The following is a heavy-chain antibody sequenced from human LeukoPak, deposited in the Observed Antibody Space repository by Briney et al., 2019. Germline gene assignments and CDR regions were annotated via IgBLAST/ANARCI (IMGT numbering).Heavy chain of an antibody. CDR2: ISSSSDLM. CDR3: ARDRGHAYFFDY. Sequence: GGSLRLSCEASGFSLSISGMNWVRQAPGKGLEWVSYISSSSDLMSYVASVKGRFTISRDNAKNTVYLQMNSLRAEDTAVYYCARDRGHAYFFDYWGQGALVTVSS. V-gene: IGHV3-21*05. J-gene: IGHJ4*02. CDR1: GFSLSISG. D-gene: IGHD2-2*01.